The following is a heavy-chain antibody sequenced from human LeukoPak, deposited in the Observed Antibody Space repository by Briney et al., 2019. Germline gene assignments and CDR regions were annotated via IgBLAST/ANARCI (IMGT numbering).Heavy chain of an antibody. D-gene: IGHD4-17*01. J-gene: IGHJ4*02. CDR3: ARGHGDYYFDY. CDR2: INHSGST. CDR1: GGSFSGYY. Sequence: SETLSLICAVYGGSFSGYYWSWIRQPPGKGLEWIGEINHSGSTNYNPSLKSRVTISVDTSKNQFSLKLSSVTAADTAVYYCARGHGDYYFDYWGQGTLVTVSS. V-gene: IGHV4-34*01.